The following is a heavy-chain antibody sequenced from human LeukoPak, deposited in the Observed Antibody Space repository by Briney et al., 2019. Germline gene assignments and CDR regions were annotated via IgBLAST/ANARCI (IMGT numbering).Heavy chain of an antibody. CDR3: ARVGDYSYGPHGGHDAFDI. J-gene: IGHJ3*02. V-gene: IGHV4-61*08. D-gene: IGHD5-18*01. Sequence: SETLSLTCTVSGASITSGAYYWSWIRQPPGKGLEWIGYIYYSGSTNYNPSLKSRVTISVDTSKNQFSLKLSSVTAADTAVYYCARVGDYSYGPHGGHDAFDIWGQGTMVTVSS. CDR2: IYYSGST. CDR1: GASITSGAYY.